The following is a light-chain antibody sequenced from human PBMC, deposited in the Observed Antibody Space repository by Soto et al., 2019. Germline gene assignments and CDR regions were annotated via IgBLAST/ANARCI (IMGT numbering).Light chain of an antibody. Sequence: DIQMTQSPSSLSASVGDRVTITCRASQSISSYLNWYKQKPGRAPKLLIYDASNLEAGVPSRFRGNGSGTDFTFTIRRLKPEDIATYYCQQYENIPTFGQGTRLEIK. CDR2: DAS. CDR1: QSISSY. CDR3: QQYENIPT. V-gene: IGKV1-33*01. J-gene: IGKJ5*01.